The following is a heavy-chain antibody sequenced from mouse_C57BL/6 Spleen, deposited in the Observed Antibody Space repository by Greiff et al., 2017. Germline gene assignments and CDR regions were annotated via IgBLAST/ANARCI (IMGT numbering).Heavy chain of an antibody. CDR2: INPNYGTT. CDR1: GYSFTDYN. V-gene: IGHV1-39*01. D-gene: IGHD2-2*01. Sequence: VQLKESGPELVKPGASVKISCKASGYSFTDYNMTWVKQSNGKSLEWIGVINPNYGTTSYNQKFKGKATLTVDQSSSTAYMQLNSLTSEDSAIYYCARGEDGYAWCAYWGQGTLVTVSA. CDR3: ARGEDGYAWCAY. J-gene: IGHJ3*01.